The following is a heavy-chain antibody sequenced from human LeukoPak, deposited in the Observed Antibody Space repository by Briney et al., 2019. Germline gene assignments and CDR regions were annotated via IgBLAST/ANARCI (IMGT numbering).Heavy chain of an antibody. Sequence: GGALRLSCTASLFTLSSFVMHWVRQAPGRGVEWVAVISDDGSNTYYADSVKGRFTISRDNSKNTLYLQLNSLRAEDTAVYYCAKDADTATIIYWYFDLWGRGTLVTASS. V-gene: IGHV3-30*18. D-gene: IGHD5-18*01. CDR2: ISDDGSNT. CDR3: AKDADTATIIYWYFDL. CDR1: LFTLSSFV. J-gene: IGHJ2*01.